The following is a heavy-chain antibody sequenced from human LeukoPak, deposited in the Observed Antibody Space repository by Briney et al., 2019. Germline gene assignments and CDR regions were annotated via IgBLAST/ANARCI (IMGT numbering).Heavy chain of an antibody. CDR3: ARDPSAAFGEFRLNWFDP. Sequence: PSETLSLTCTVSGGSVSSGSYYWSWIRQPPGKGLEWIGYIYYSGSTNYNPSLKSRVTISVDTSKNQFSLKLSSVTAADTAVYYCARDPSAAFGEFRLNWFDPWGQGTLVTVSS. D-gene: IGHD3-10*01. V-gene: IGHV4-61*01. J-gene: IGHJ5*02. CDR1: GGSVSSGSYY. CDR2: IYYSGST.